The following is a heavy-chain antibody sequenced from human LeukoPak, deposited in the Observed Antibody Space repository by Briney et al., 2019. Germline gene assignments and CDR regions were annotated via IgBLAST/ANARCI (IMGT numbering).Heavy chain of an antibody. CDR2: INPNSGST. CDR3: ARVGYCGGGSCYSNDY. D-gene: IGHD2-15*01. Sequence: ASVKVSCKASGYTFTGYYMHWVRQAPGQGLEWMGWINPNSGSTNYAQKFQGRVTMTRDTSISTANMELSRLRSDDTAVYYCARVGYCGGGSCYSNDYWGQGTLVTVSS. CDR1: GYTFTGYY. J-gene: IGHJ4*02. V-gene: IGHV1-2*02.